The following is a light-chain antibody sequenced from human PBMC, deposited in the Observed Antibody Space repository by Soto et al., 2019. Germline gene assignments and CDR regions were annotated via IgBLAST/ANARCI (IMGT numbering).Light chain of an antibody. CDR2: QHS. Sequence: SSELTQPPSVSVSPGQTASITCSGDKLGDKYTCWYQQKPGQSPVRVIYQHSQRPSGIPERFSGSNSGNTATLTISGTQAMDEADYYCQAWDSSTDVVFGGGTKLTVL. V-gene: IGLV3-1*01. J-gene: IGLJ2*01. CDR3: QAWDSSTDVV. CDR1: KLGDKY.